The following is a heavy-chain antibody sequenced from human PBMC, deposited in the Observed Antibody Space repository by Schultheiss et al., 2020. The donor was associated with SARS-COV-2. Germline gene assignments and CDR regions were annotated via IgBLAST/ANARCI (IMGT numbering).Heavy chain of an antibody. J-gene: IGHJ4*02. CDR3: ARLRAAAGTVDY. Sequence: SETLSLTCTVSGGSISSYYWSWIRQPPGKGLEWIGEINHSGSTNYNPSLKSRVTISVDTSKNQFSLKLSSVTAADTAVYYCARLRAAAGTVDYWGQGTLVTVSS. V-gene: IGHV4-34*01. CDR2: INHSGST. CDR1: GGSISSYY. D-gene: IGHD6-13*01.